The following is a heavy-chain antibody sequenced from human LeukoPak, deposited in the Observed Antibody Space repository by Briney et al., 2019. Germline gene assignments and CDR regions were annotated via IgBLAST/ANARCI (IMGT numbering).Heavy chain of an antibody. Sequence: GASVKVSCKASGYTFTSYDINWVRQATGQGLEWMGIINPSGGSTIYAHKFQGRVTMTRDTSTSTVYMELSSLRSEDTAVYYCAVGWIYDSSGYYVWGQGTLVTVSS. V-gene: IGHV1-46*01. CDR2: INPSGGST. CDR1: GYTFTSYD. J-gene: IGHJ4*02. CDR3: AVGWIYDSSGYYV. D-gene: IGHD3-22*01.